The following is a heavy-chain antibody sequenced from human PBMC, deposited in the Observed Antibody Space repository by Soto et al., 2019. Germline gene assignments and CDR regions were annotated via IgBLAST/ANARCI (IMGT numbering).Heavy chain of an antibody. J-gene: IGHJ5*02. Sequence: SVKVSCKASGGTFSSYAISWVRQAPGQGLEWMGGIIPIFGTANYAQKFQGRVTITAAESTSTAYMELSSLRSENTAVYYCPRVRAIPQVGFDPWGQGTLVTVSS. V-gene: IGHV1-69*13. CDR2: IIPIFGTA. CDR3: PRVRAIPQVGFDP. CDR1: GGTFSSYA.